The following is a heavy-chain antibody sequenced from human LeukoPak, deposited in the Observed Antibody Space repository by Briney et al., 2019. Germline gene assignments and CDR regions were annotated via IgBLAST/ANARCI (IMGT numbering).Heavy chain of an antibody. V-gene: IGHV3-30*18. Sequence: GGSLRLSCAASGFTFSSYGMHWVRQAPGKGLEWVAVISYDGSNKYYADSVKGRFTISRDNSKNTLYLQMNSLRAEDTAVYYCAKDRSAVAGTNSADAFDIWGQGTMVTVSS. CDR1: GFTFSSYG. CDR2: ISYDGSNK. J-gene: IGHJ3*02. CDR3: AKDRSAVAGTNSADAFDI. D-gene: IGHD6-19*01.